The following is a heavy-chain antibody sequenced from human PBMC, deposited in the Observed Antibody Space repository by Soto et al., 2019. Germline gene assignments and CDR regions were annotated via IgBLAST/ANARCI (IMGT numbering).Heavy chain of an antibody. D-gene: IGHD3-3*01. CDR3: ARHTASYDFWTTPYYFDY. V-gene: IGHV3-30*04. Sequence: QAHLVESGGGVVQPGTSLRLSCAASGFTFGTYSMHWVRQAPGKGLEWVALISYDGSTKYYADSVKGRFTISRDNSKNTLFLQMNSLRAEDTAIYYCARHTASYDFWTTPYYFDYWGQGTLVTVSS. CDR1: GFTFGTYS. CDR2: ISYDGSTK. J-gene: IGHJ4*02.